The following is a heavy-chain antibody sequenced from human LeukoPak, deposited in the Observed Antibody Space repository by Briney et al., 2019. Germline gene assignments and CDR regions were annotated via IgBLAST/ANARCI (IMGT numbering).Heavy chain of an antibody. J-gene: IGHJ6*02. Sequence: GGSLRLSCAASQFTFNIYPMHWVRQAPGKGLKWVATIAYDGTNIFYADSVRGRFTISRDNSKSALFLEMNSLRGEDTAVYYCAREPYDISGYGMDVWGQGTMVTVSS. CDR3: AREPYDISGYGMDV. CDR1: QFTFNIYP. V-gene: IGHV3-30-3*01. CDR2: IAYDGTNI. D-gene: IGHD3-22*01.